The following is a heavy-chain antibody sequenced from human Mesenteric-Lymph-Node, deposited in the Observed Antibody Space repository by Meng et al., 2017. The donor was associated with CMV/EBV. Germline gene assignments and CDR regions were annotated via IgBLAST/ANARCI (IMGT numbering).Heavy chain of an antibody. V-gene: IGHV7-4-1*02. CDR2: INTGTATP. J-gene: IGHJ4*02. CDR3: ARDEGYYGSGSNFDY. D-gene: IGHD3-10*01. CDR1: GYPFSSSG. Sequence: SGYPFSSSGMHWLRQAPGRRREWMGRINTGTATPTYAQGFTGRFVYSLDTSVSTAYLRISSLTAEDTAVSCCARDEGYYGSGSNFDYWGQGTLVTVSS.